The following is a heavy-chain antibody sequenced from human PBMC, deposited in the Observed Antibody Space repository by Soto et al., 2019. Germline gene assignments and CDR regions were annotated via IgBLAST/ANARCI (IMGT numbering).Heavy chain of an antibody. CDR1: GFNFHSHA. Sequence: QVQLVESGGGVVQPGRSLRLSCAVSGFNFHSHAMHWVRQAPGKGLEWVAVVWHDGEKRQYADSVKGRFTIYRDNSNNTLFLQMDGMRAEDTAIYYCVRDLAFYYDNGHLNWFDPWGQGTLVTVSS. J-gene: IGHJ5*02. CDR3: VRDLAFYYDNGHLNWFDP. CDR2: VWHDGEKR. V-gene: IGHV3-33*01. D-gene: IGHD3-16*01.